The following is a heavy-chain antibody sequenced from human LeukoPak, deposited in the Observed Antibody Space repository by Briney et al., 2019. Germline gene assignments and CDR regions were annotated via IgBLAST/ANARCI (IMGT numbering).Heavy chain of an antibody. CDR2: ISSSSSSYI. V-gene: IGHV3-21*01. J-gene: IGHJ4*02. CDR3: ARDLAYSGYDLEASDY. Sequence: GGSLRLSCAASGFTFSSYSMNWVRQAPGKGLEWVSSISSSSSSYIYYADSVKGRFTISRDNAKNSLYLQMNSLRAEDTAVYYCARDLAYSGYDLEASDYWGQGTLVTVSS. CDR1: GFTFSSYS. D-gene: IGHD5-12*01.